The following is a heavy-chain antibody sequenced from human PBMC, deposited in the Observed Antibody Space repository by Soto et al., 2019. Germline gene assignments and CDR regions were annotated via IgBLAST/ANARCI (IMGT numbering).Heavy chain of an antibody. D-gene: IGHD1-1*01. J-gene: IGHJ3*02. Sequence: QGQLVQSGAEVKKPGASVKVSCKASGYPFTTFGIIWVRQAPRQGLEWMGWISGYNDNTNYAQKIQGRVTMTTDTSTSTAYMELRSLRSDDTAMYYCAKGGVRAPQTLAFETWGQGTMVTVSS. CDR2: ISGYNDNT. V-gene: IGHV1-18*01. CDR1: GYPFTTFG. CDR3: AKGGVRAPQTLAFET.